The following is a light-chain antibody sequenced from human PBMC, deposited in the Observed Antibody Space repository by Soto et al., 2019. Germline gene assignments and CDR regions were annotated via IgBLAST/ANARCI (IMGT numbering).Light chain of an antibody. CDR1: ETIATY. J-gene: IGKJ2*01. CDR2: GAS. CDR3: QQFYSYPHT. Sequence: DIQMTQSPSSLSASVGDRVTISCRASETIATYLNWYQQKPGRVPEVLIYGASRLQRGVPSRFTVSVYGIHFSLPINYLQPADLATKSCQQFYSYPHTFGQGAKVEV. V-gene: IGKV1-39*01.